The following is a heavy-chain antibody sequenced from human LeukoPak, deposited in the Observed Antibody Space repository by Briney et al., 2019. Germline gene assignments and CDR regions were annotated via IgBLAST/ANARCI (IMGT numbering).Heavy chain of an antibody. J-gene: IGHJ4*02. CDR2: INHSGST. Sequence: SETLSLTCAVYGGSFSGYYWSLIRQPPGKGLEWIGEINHSGSTNYNPSLKSRVTISVDTSKNQFSLKLSSVTAADTAVYYCARGTPPSATNDYWGQGTLVTVSS. CDR3: ARGTPPSATNDY. D-gene: IGHD2-8*01. V-gene: IGHV4-34*01. CDR1: GGSFSGYY.